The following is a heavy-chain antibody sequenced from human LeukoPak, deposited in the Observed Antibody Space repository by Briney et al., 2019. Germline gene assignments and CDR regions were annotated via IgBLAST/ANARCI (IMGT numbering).Heavy chain of an antibody. D-gene: IGHD3-3*01. J-gene: IGHJ6*03. CDR1: GFTLSLYS. V-gene: IGHV3-21*01. CDR3: ARDASNIDFAPYFYYMDV. CDR2: IGRSSQYI. Sequence: GGSLRLSCTASGFTLSLYSMHWVRQAPGKGLEWVSSIGRSSQYIYYGDSVRGRFTISRDNAKNSLYLDVNSPRAEDTAVYYCARDASNIDFAPYFYYMDVWGKGTTVTVSS.